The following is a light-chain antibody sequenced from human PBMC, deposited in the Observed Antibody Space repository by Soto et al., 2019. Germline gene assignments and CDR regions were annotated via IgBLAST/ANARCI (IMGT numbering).Light chain of an antibody. J-gene: IGKJ1*01. CDR3: QQYYSTPQT. CDR2: GAS. CDR1: QSVSSN. Sequence: EIVMTQSPATLSGSPGERATLFCRASQSVSSNLAWYQQKPGQAPRLLIYGASSRATGIPDRFSGSASGTDFTLTIRSLPAEDVAVYYCQQYYSTPQTFGQGTKVDIK. V-gene: IGKV3D-15*01.